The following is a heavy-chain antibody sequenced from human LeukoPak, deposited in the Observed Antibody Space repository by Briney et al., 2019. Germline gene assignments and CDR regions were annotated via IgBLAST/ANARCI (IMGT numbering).Heavy chain of an antibody. V-gene: IGHV1-18*01. CDR1: TSTLTSYA. D-gene: IGHD1-26*01. J-gene: IGHJ5*02. CDR3: ARDVAAIVGVTAWFDP. CDR2: LSVNTGNP. Sequence: ASVKLSCKGSTSTLTSYAISWIRHGPGQGHEWMGGLSVNTGNPNYAQKFQGRVTMTTDTSTNTVYMERRSLRFDDSAVYYFARDVAAIVGVTAWFDPWGQGTLVTVSS.